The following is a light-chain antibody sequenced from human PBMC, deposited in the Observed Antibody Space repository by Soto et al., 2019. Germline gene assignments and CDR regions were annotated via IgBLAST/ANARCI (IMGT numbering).Light chain of an antibody. Sequence: EIVMTQSPATLSVSPGERATLSCRASQSVSSNLAWYQQRPGQAPRLLISGSSTRATGIPARFSGSGSATEFTLTTSSQQSEDLAVYYCQQYKNWPPWTVGQGTKVEIK. V-gene: IGKV3-15*01. CDR3: QQYKNWPPWT. J-gene: IGKJ1*01. CDR1: QSVSSN. CDR2: GSS.